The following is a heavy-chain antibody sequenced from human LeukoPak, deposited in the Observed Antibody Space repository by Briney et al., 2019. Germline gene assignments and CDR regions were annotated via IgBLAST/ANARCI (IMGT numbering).Heavy chain of an antibody. J-gene: IGHJ2*01. Sequence: GGSLRLSCAASGFTFSDYAMNWVRQAPGKGLQWVSSISSSTTYIYYADSVKGRFTISRDNAGNTLYLQMNSLRAEDTAVYYCARGLAYCGGDCQGVWYFDLWGRGSLATVSS. CDR2: ISSSTTYI. D-gene: IGHD2-21*02. CDR1: GFTFSDYA. V-gene: IGHV3-21*01. CDR3: ARGLAYCGGDCQGVWYFDL.